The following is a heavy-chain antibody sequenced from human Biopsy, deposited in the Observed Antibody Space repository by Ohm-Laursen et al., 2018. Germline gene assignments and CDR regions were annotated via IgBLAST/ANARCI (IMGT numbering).Heavy chain of an antibody. D-gene: IGHD2-8*01. J-gene: IGHJ5*02. Sequence: SLRLSCAASGFNFGNYGMHWVRQAPGKGLEWVSSISASDDSKYYGDSVKGRFTISRDSSTNTLYLQMNGLRADDTAVYYCATGPVQMVYANLRGEFASWGQGALVTVSS. V-gene: IGHV3-23*01. CDR3: ATGPVQMVYANLRGEFAS. CDR2: ISASDDSK. CDR1: GFNFGNYG.